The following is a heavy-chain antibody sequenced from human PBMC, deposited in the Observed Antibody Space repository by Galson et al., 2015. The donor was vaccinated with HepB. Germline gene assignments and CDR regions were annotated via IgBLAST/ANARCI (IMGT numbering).Heavy chain of an antibody. D-gene: IGHD2-2*02. CDR1: GYDFNAYW. V-gene: IGHV5-51*01. Sequence: QSGAEVKKPGESLKISCKASGYDFNAYWIGWVRQMPGKGLEWVGIIYPGDSDTRYSPSFQGQVTVSADKSISTAYLHWNSLKASDAAMYFCARQLYTARAFHVWGQGTLVTVSS. CDR3: ARQLYTARAFHV. CDR2: IYPGDSDT. J-gene: IGHJ3*01.